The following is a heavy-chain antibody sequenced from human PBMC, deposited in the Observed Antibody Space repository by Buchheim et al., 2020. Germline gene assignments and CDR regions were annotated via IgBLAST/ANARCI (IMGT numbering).Heavy chain of an antibody. D-gene: IGHD3-3*01. Sequence: EVQLLESGGGLVQPGGSLRLSCAASGFTFSSYAMSWVRQAPGKGLEWVSAISGSGGSTYYADSVKGRFTISRDNSKNTLYLQMNSLRAEDTAVYYCAKDIDRLGLRFLEWSPLYYGMDVWGQGTT. CDR2: ISGSGGST. J-gene: IGHJ6*02. CDR1: GFTFSSYA. CDR3: AKDIDRLGLRFLEWSPLYYGMDV. V-gene: IGHV3-23*01.